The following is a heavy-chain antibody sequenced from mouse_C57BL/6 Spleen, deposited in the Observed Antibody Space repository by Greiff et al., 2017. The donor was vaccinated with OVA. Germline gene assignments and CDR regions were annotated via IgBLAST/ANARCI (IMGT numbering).Heavy chain of an antibody. V-gene: IGHV6-6*01. Sequence: EVKVEESGGGLVQPGGSMKLSCAASGFTFSDAWMDWVRQSPEKGLEWVAEIRNKANNHATYYAESVKGRFTISRDDSKSSVYLQMNSLRAEDTGIYYCTPGYYYGSSAWFAYWGQGTLVTVSA. J-gene: IGHJ3*01. CDR3: TPGYYYGSSAWFAY. CDR1: GFTFSDAW. CDR2: IRNKANNHAT. D-gene: IGHD1-1*01.